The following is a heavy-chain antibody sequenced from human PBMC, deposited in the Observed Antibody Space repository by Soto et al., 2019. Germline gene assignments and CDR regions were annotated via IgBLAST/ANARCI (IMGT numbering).Heavy chain of an antibody. J-gene: IGHJ4*02. D-gene: IGHD2-21*01. CDR2: SKNKADSYTT. CDR3: TVCGEGNEFGAS. V-gene: IGHV3-72*01. Sequence: EVQLVESGGGLVQPGGSLRLSCAASGFTFSDHYMDWVRQAPGKGLEWVGRSKNKADSYTTEYAASVKGRFTISRDGSKICLLRQMKSLKTEVTAVYYCTVCGEGNEFGASWGQGSLVTVSS. CDR1: GFTFSDHY.